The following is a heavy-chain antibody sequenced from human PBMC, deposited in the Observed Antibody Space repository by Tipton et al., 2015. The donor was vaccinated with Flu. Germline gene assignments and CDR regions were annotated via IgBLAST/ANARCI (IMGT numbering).Heavy chain of an antibody. Sequence: GLVKPSQTLSLTCTVSGGSVSSRGDFWNWIRQPAGKGLEWIGRIYFSESANYNPSLKSRVTISVDTSKKQFSLQLRSVTAADTAVYYCARDPSLGMPDYFDSWGPGTLVTASS. D-gene: IGHD2-2*01. J-gene: IGHJ4*02. CDR3: ARDPSLGMPDYFDS. CDR1: GGSVSSRGDF. V-gene: IGHV4-61*02. CDR2: IYFSESA.